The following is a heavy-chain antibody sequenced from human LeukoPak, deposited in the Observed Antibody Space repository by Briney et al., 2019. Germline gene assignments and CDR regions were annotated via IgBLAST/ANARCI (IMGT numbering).Heavy chain of an antibody. CDR3: ASFYSSGWYDDY. V-gene: IGHV4-59*08. Sequence: SETLSLTCTVSGGSISSYYWSWIRQPPGKGLEWIGYIYYSGSTNYNPSLKSRVTISVDTSKNQFSLKLSSVTAADTAVYYCASFYSSGWYDDYWGQGTLVTVSS. J-gene: IGHJ4*02. CDR2: IYYSGST. D-gene: IGHD6-19*01. CDR1: GGSISSYY.